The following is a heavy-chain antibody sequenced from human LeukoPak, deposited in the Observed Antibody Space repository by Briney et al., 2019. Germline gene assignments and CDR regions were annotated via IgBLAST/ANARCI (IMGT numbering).Heavy chain of an antibody. V-gene: IGHV3-21*01. CDR2: ISSSSSYI. Sequence: GGSLRLSCAASGFTFSSYSMNWVRQAPGKGLEWVSSISSSSSYIYYADSVKGRFTNSRDNAKNSLYLQMNSLRAEDTAVYYCARGWDYDILTGYYPFDYWGQGTLVTVSS. D-gene: IGHD3-9*01. CDR1: GFTFSSYS. J-gene: IGHJ4*02. CDR3: ARGWDYDILTGYYPFDY.